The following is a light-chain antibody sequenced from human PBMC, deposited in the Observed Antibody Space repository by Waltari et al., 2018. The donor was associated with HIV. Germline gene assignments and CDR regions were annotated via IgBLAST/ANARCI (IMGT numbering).Light chain of an antibody. V-gene: IGKV1-12*01. CDR2: AAS. CDR1: QGISDW. CDR3: QQDNSFLQFT. J-gene: IGKJ3*01. Sequence: DIQMTQVPSFVSASVGDSVTHTCRASQGISDWLAWYQQKPGKPPKRLIHAASSLQGGVPSRFSGSESGTDFTLTISSLQPEDFATYYCQQDNSFLQFTFGPGTKVDIK.